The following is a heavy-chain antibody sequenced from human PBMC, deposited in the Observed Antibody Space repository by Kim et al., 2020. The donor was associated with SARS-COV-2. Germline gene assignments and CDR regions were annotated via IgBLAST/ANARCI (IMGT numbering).Heavy chain of an antibody. D-gene: IGHD6-19*01. CDR3: IGDSSGWSDY. V-gene: IGHV3-23*01. Sequence: GGSLRLSCAASGFTFSTYALSWVRQAPGKGLEWVSTIGGRGFSTYYADSVKGRFTVSRDNSKNTLHLQMNSLRAEDTAVSYCIGDSSGWSDYWGQGTLVT. CDR1: GFTFSTYA. CDR2: IGGRGFST. J-gene: IGHJ4*02.